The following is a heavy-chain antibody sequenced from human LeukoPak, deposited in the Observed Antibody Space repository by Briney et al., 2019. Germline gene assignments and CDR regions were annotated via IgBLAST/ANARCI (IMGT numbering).Heavy chain of an antibody. J-gene: IGHJ4*02. CDR3: AKLNIYYFDY. D-gene: IGHD2/OR15-2a*01. CDR1: GFTFSSHA. CDR2: ISGSGGST. V-gene: IGHV3-23*01. Sequence: GGSLRLSCAASGFTFSSHAMSWLRQAPGKGLEWVSAISGSGGSTYYADSVKGRFTISRDNSKNTLYLQMNSLRAEDTAVYYCAKLNIYYFDYWGQGTLVTVSS.